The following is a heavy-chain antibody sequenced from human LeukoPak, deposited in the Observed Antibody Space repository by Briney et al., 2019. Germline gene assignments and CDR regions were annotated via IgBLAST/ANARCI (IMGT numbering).Heavy chain of an antibody. CDR1: GGSISSGDYY. CDR3: ARDGPVLLWFGELYYGMDV. J-gene: IGHJ6*02. CDR2: IYYSGST. Sequence: SETLSLTCTVSGGSISSGDYYWSWIRQPPGKGLEWIGYIYYSGSTYYHPSLKSLVTISVDTSKNQFSLKLSSVTAADTAVYYCARDGPVLLWFGELYYGMDVWGQGTTVTVSS. V-gene: IGHV4-30-4*01. D-gene: IGHD3-10*01.